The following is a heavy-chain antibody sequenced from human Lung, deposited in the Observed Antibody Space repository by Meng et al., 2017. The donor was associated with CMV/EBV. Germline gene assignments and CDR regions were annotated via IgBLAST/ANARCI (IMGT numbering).Heavy chain of an antibody. CDR1: GFPFRGYA. J-gene: IGHJ5*02. V-gene: IGHV3-23*01. D-gene: IGHD5-18*01. CDR3: AGEEAMVVYYTNCLDA. Sequence: GGSXRLXCAASGFPFRGYAMSWVRQAPGKGLVWVSSISGSVGNTYYADSVKGRFTISRDNSGDTLYMQMSSLRAEDTAVYYCAGEEAMVVYYTNCLDAWGQGALVTVSS. CDR2: ISGSVGNT.